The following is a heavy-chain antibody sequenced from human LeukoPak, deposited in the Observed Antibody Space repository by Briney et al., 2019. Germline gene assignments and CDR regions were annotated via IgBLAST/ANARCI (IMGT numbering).Heavy chain of an antibody. J-gene: IGHJ4*02. V-gene: IGHV3-30*02. CDR2: IRYDGNDQ. Sequence: GGSLRLSCAASGFTFSNYGMHWVRQAPGKGLEWVAFIRYDGNDQYYADSVKGRLTISRDNSKNTLYLQMNSLRVEDTAVYYCATDTSSWYQPDYWGQGTLVTVSS. CDR1: GFTFSNYG. D-gene: IGHD6-19*01. CDR3: ATDTSSWYQPDY.